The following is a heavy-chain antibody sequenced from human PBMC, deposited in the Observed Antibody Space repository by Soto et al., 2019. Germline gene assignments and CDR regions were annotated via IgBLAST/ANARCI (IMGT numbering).Heavy chain of an antibody. CDR2: ISAYNGNT. CDR1: GYTFTSYG. D-gene: IGHD2-2*01. CDR3: ARDPLIVVLPATSGWFAP. Sequence: QVQLVQSGAEVKKPGASVKVSCKASGYTFTSYGISWVRQAPGQGLEWMGWISAYNGNTNYAQKLQGRVTMTTDTSTSTANRELRSRSSDDTAVYYCARDPLIVVLPATSGWFAPWGQEPLVTVSS. V-gene: IGHV1-18*01. J-gene: IGHJ5*02.